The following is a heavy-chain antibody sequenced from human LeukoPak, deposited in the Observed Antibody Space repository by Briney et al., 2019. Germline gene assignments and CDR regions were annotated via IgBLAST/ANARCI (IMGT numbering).Heavy chain of an antibody. CDR1: GFTFSSYW. Sequence: TGGSLRLSCAASGFTFSSYWMSWVRQAPGKGLEWVANIKQDGSEKYYVDSVKGRFTISRDNVKNSLYLQMNSLRAEDTAVYYCAREFDMVRGVIGLYWGQGPLVTVSS. V-gene: IGHV3-7*01. J-gene: IGHJ4*02. D-gene: IGHD3-10*01. CDR2: IKQDGSEK. CDR3: AREFDMVRGVIGLY.